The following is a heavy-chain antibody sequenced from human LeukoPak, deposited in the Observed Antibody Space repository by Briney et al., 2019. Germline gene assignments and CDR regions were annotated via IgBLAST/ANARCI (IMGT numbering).Heavy chain of an antibody. V-gene: IGHV3-74*01. CDR3: ASYGGFDYFDF. D-gene: IGHD4-23*01. J-gene: IGHJ4*02. Sequence: GGSLRLSCAASGFTFNNYWMHWVRQAPGMGLVWVSRIDGGGSSTSYADSVKGRFTISRDSAKNTLYLQMDSLRAEDTAVYYCASYGGFDYFDFWGQGTLVTVFS. CDR1: GFTFNNYW. CDR2: IDGGGSST.